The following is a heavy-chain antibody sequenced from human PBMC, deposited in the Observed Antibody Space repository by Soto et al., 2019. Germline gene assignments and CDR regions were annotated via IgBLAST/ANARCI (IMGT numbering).Heavy chain of an antibody. J-gene: IGHJ4*02. CDR1: GGPFSAGGYY. CDR2: ILQNGDT. V-gene: IGHV4-31*03. CDR3: ARGDSTVSSVFDY. Sequence: PSETLSLTCTVSGGPFSAGGYYWSWIRQAPGKGLEWIGYILQNGDTSYNPPLKSRVTISTDTSKRQFSLKLTSVTAADTAVYYCARGDSTVSSVFDYWGQGLLVTVSS. D-gene: IGHD4-17*01.